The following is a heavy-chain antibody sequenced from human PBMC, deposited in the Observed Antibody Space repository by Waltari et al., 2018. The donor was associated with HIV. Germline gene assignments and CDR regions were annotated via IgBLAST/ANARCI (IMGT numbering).Heavy chain of an antibody. CDR1: GGTFSSYA. CDR2: VIPIVGRA. D-gene: IGHD1-26*01. J-gene: IGHJ4*02. CDR3: ARDRYRLGSYYDWESSDY. V-gene: IGHV1-69*12. Sequence: QVQLVQSGAEVKKPGSSVKVSCKASGGTFSSYAISWVRQAPGQGLGWLGGVIPIVGRANYAQKVQGRVTITADESTSTAYMGLSSLRSEDTAVYYCARDRYRLGSYYDWESSDYWGQGTLVTVSS.